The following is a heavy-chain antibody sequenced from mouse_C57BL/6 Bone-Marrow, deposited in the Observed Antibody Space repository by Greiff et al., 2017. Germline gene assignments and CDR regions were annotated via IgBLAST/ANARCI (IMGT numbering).Heavy chain of an antibody. D-gene: IGHD1-1*01. Sequence: VQLQQPGTELVKPGASVKLSCKASGYTFTSYWMHWVKQRPGQGLEWIGNITPSNGGTNYNEKFKSKATLTVDKSSSTAYMQRSSLTAEDSAVYYWAREGNGSPYYFDYWGQGTTLTVSS. J-gene: IGHJ2*01. CDR1: GYTFTSYW. V-gene: IGHV1-53*01. CDR2: ITPSNGGT. CDR3: AREGNGSPYYFDY.